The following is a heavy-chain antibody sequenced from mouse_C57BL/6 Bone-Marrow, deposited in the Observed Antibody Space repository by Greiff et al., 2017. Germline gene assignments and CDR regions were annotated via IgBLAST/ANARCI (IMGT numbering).Heavy chain of an antibody. CDR3: ANRGFAY. D-gene: IGHD2-14*01. Sequence: EVKVVESGPELVKPGASVKIPCKASGYTFTDYNMDWVKQSHGKSLEWIGDINPNNGGTIYNQKFKGKATLTVDKSSSTAYMELRSLTSEDTAVYYCANRGFAYWGQGTLVTVSA. V-gene: IGHV1-18*01. J-gene: IGHJ3*01. CDR1: GYTFTDYN. CDR2: INPNNGGT.